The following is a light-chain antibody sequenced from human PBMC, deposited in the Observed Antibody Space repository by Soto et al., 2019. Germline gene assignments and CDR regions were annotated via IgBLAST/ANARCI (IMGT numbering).Light chain of an antibody. CDR1: QSVSNSY. CDR3: QQLNSDPLT. CDR2: GAS. J-gene: IGKJ4*01. V-gene: IGKV3-20*01. Sequence: EFVLTQSPGTLSLSPCERATLSCSASQSVSNSYLTWYQHKPGQAPRLLIYGASNRATGIPDRFSGSGSGTDFTLTISRLEPEDFAVYYCQQLNSDPLTFGGGTKVDIK.